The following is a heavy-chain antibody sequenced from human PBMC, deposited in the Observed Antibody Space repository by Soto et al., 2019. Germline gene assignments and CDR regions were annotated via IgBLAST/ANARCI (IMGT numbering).Heavy chain of an antibody. Sequence: SETMSLTSTVSGGSISSSRYYWGWIRQPPGKGLEWIGSIYYSGSTYYNPSLKSRVTVSVDTSKNQFSLKLSSVTAADAAVYYCARHPSYDVLTGYTFDYWGQGTLVTVSS. D-gene: IGHD3-9*01. J-gene: IGHJ4*02. CDR3: ARHPSYDVLTGYTFDY. CDR2: IYYSGST. V-gene: IGHV4-39*01. CDR1: GGSISSSRYY.